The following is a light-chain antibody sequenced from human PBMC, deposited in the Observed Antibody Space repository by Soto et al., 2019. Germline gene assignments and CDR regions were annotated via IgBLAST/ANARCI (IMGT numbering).Light chain of an antibody. CDR1: KSVSSSY. J-gene: IGKJ1*01. V-gene: IGKV3-20*01. CDR2: GAA. CDR3: QQYGSSPKWT. Sequence: EIVFAPVSGTLAFPLGERGPLSLLARKSVSSSYLAGYQQKPGQAPRRLIYGAASRATGIPDRFSGSGSGTDFTLTISRLEPEDFAVYYCQQYGSSPKWTFGQGTKVDI.